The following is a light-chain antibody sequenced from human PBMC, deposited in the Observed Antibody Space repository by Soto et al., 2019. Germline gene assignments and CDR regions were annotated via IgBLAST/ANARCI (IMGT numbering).Light chain of an antibody. CDR1: QGIANY. CDR3: QKYNWPPFT. J-gene: IGKJ3*01. V-gene: IGKV1-27*01. Sequence: DIQMTQSPSSLGASVGDRVTISCRASQGIANYLAWYQQKPGEVPKLLIFAASTLHSGVSSRFTGSGSGTEFTLTISSLQPEDVATYYCQKYNWPPFTLGPGTKVEIK. CDR2: AAS.